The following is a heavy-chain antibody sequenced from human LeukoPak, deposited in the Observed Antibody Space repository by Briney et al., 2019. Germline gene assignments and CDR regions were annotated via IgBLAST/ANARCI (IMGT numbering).Heavy chain of an antibody. CDR2: INHSGST. D-gene: IGHD6-19*01. V-gene: IGHV4-34*01. CDR3: AREWGSGWYLTRSYGMDV. CDR1: GGSFSGYY. Sequence: PSETLSLTCAVYGGSFSGYYWSWIRQPPGKGLEWIGEINHSGSTNYNPSLKSRVTISVDTSKNQFSLKLSSVTAADTAVYYCAREWGSGWYLTRSYGMDVWGQGTTVTVSS. J-gene: IGHJ6*02.